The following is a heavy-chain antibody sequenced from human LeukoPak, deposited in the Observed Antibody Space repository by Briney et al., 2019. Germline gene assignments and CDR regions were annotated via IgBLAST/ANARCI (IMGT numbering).Heavy chain of an antibody. CDR3: ARAVLGGTIIHLSYYYMDV. CDR2: ISAHNGNT. J-gene: IGHJ6*03. CDR1: NYTFTNYG. V-gene: IGHV1-18*01. D-gene: IGHD1-7*01. Sequence: ASVKVSCKASNYTFTNYGISWVRQAPGQGLEWMGWISAHNGNTNYAQKFQGRVTMTTDTSTTTAYMVLRSLSPDDTAVYYCARAVLGGTIIHLSYYYMDVWGKGTTVTVAS.